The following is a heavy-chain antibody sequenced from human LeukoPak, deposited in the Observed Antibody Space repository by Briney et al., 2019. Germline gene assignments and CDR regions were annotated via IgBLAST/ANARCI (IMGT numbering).Heavy chain of an antibody. V-gene: IGHV3-21*04. CDR3: AKRHYYDSSGYLDY. J-gene: IGHJ4*02. D-gene: IGHD3-22*01. CDR1: GFALRSYT. CDR2: ISSTSAYI. Sequence: KPGGSLRLSCAASGFALRSYTVTWVRQAPGKGLEWVSSISSTSAYIYYAESVKGRFSISRDNSKNTLYLQMNSLRAEDTAVYYCAKRHYYDSSGYLDYWGQGTLVTVSS.